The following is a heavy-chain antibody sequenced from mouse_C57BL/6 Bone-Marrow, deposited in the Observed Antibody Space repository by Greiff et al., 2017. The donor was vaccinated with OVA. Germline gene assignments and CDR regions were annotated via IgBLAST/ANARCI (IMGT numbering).Heavy chain of an antibody. D-gene: IGHD2-3*01. CDR2: IHPNSGST. CDR3: ARHYTGYYVYAMDY. V-gene: IGHV1-64*01. J-gene: IGHJ4*01. Sequence: VQLQQSGAELVKPGASVKLSCKASGYTFTSYWMHWVKQRPGQGLEWIGMIHPNSGSTNYNEKFKSKATLTVDNSSSTAYMQLSSLTSENSAVYYCARHYTGYYVYAMDYWGQGTSVTVSS. CDR1: GYTFTSYW.